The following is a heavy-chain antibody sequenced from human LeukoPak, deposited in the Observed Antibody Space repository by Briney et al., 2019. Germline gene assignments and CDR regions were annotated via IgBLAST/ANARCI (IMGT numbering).Heavy chain of an antibody. CDR3: ARSSSNYLDY. D-gene: IGHD1-26*01. J-gene: IGHJ4*02. CDR2: ISSSSSYI. CDR1: GFTFSSNS. V-gene: IGHV3-21*01. Sequence: GGSLRLSXAASGFTFSSNSMNWVRRTPGKGLEWLSSISSSSSYIYYADSVKGRFTISRDNAKNSLYLQMNSLRAEDTAVYYCARSSSNYLDYWGQGTLVTVSS.